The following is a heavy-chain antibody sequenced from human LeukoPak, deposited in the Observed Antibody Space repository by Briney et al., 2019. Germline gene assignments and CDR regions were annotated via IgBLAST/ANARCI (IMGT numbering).Heavy chain of an antibody. CDR1: GFTFSSYG. D-gene: IGHD4-17*01. V-gene: IGHV3-33*01. J-gene: IGHJ5*02. Sequence: GGSLRLSCAASGFTFSSYGMHWVRQAPGKGLEWVAVIWYDGSNKYYADSVKGRSTISRDNSKNTLYLQMNSLRAEDTAVYYCARPGSVTTLDWFDPWGRGTLVTVSS. CDR2: IWYDGSNK. CDR3: ARPGSVTTLDWFDP.